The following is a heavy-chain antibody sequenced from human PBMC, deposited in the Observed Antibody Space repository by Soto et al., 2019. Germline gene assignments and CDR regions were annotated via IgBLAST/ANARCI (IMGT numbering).Heavy chain of an antibody. CDR2: INPNSGGT. D-gene: IGHD2-21*01. Sequence: ASVKVSCKASGYTFTGYYMHWVRQAPGQGLEWMGWINPNSGGTNYAQKFQGWVTMTRDTSISTAYMELSRLRSDDTAVYYCARLRWTSSKYYFDYWGQGTLVTVSS. V-gene: IGHV1-2*04. CDR1: GYTFTGYY. CDR3: ARLRWTSSKYYFDY. J-gene: IGHJ4*02.